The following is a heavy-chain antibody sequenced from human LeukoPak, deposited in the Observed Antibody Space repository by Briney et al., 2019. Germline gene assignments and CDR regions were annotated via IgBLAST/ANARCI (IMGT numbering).Heavy chain of an antibody. V-gene: IGHV1-69*04. J-gene: IGHJ4*02. CDR1: GGTFSSYA. CDR2: IIPILGIA. Sequence: ASVKVSCKASGGTFSSYAISWVRQAPGQGLEWMGRIIPILGIANYAQKFQGRVTITADKSTSTAYMELSSLRSEDTAVYYCARSDSSGYYWYPCDYWGQGTLVTVSS. D-gene: IGHD3-22*01. CDR3: ARSDSSGYYWYPCDY.